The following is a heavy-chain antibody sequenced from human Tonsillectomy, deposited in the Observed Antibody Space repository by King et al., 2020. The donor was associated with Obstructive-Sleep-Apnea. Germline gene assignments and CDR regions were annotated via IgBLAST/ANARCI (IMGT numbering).Heavy chain of an antibody. V-gene: IGHV4-59*08. CDR2: IYYSGST. Sequence: QVQLQESGPGLLKPSETLSLTCTVSGGSISTYYWSWIRQSPGKGLEWIGYIYYSGSTNYNPSLRSRVPISVDTSKNHFSLKLTSVTAADTAVYYCARHDGGLNWFDPWGQGTLVTVSS. CDR1: GGSISTYY. CDR3: ARHDGGLNWFDP. J-gene: IGHJ5*02. D-gene: IGHD4-23*01.